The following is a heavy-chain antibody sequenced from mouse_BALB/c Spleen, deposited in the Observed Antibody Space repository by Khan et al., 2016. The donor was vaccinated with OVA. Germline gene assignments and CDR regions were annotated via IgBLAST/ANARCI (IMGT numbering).Heavy chain of an antibody. V-gene: IGHV1-4*01. CDR1: GYTFTSYT. CDR2: INPSSGYT. CDR3: SRKSTRAAD. J-gene: IGHJ2*01. Sequence: QVQLQQSGAELVKPGASVKMSCKASGYTFTSYTMHWVKQRPGQGLEWIGYINPSSGYTKYNQRFKDKATLTADKSSSTAYMQLSSLTSEDSAVYYWSRKSTRAADWGQGTTLTVSS. D-gene: IGHD3-1*01.